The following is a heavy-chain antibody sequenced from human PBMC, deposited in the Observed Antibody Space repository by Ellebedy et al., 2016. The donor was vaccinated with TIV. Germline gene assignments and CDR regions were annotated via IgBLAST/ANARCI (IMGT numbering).Heavy chain of an antibody. J-gene: IGHJ4*02. CDR2: IKQDGSEK. Sequence: GESLKTSXAASGFTFRNYWMNWVRQAPGKGLEWVANIKQDGSEKKYVDSVKGRFTISRDNAKNSLYLQMNSLRAEDTAVYYCARTTMLRGVIISPIILFDYWGQGTLVTVSS. CDR3: ARTTMLRGVIISPIILFDY. D-gene: IGHD3-10*01. V-gene: IGHV3-7*01. CDR1: GFTFRNYW.